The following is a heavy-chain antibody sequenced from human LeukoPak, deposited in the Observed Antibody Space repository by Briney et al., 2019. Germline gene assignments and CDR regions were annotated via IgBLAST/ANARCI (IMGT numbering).Heavy chain of an antibody. V-gene: IGHV1-2*02. D-gene: IGHD4-17*01. J-gene: IGHJ5*02. CDR2: INPNSGGT. CDR1: GYTFSGYY. Sequence: GASVKVSCKASGYTFSGYYMHWVRQARGQGLEWMGWINPNSGGTNYAQKFQGRVTMTTDTSTSTAYMELRSLRSDDTAVYYCARGTTVTTPHWFDPWGQGTLVTVSS. CDR3: ARGTTVTTPHWFDP.